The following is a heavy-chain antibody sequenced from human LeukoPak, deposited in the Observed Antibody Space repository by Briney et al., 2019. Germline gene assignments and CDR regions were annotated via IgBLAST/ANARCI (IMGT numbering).Heavy chain of an antibody. J-gene: IGHJ4*02. CDR3: VKNGWLDY. Sequence: GGSLRLSCAASGFTFSSQNMNWARQAPGKGLEWVAYISTSGDSTKYADSVEGRFTISRDNAENSLYLLMNSLRVEDTAVYYCVKNGWLDYWGQGLRVTVSS. D-gene: IGHD6-19*01. CDR2: ISTSGDST. CDR1: GFTFSSQN. V-gene: IGHV3-21*06.